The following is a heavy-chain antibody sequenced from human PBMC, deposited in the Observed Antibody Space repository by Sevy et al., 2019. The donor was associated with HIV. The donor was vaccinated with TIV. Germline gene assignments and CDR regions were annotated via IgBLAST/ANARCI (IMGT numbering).Heavy chain of an antibody. CDR2: INYSRST. J-gene: IGHJ5*02. CDR3: AGGGTSLFAH. D-gene: IGHD2-15*01. CDR1: GCSGSSISDYY. Sequence: SETLSLTCIVSGCSGSSISDYYWRWIRQPPGKGLEWIGYINYSRSTKFNPSLKSRVTITVDTSKNQFSLKLTSVTAADTAVYYCAGGGTSLFAHWGQGTLVTVSS. V-gene: IGHV4-61*08.